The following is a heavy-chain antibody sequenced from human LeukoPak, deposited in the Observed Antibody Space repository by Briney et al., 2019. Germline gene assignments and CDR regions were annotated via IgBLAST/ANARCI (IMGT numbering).Heavy chain of an antibody. CDR3: ARSEYEYGYGHWGLGV. D-gene: IGHD3-16*01. CDR2: VKGDGSHT. CDR1: GFTFTTYW. J-gene: IGHJ6*02. Sequence: PGGSLRLSCAASGFTFTTYWMHWVRQAPGKGLVWVSRVKGDGSHTNYAESVTGRFTISRDNAKNTVYLQMNSLRAEDTAVYYCARSEYEYGYGHWGLGVWGQGTTVTVSS. V-gene: IGHV3-74*01.